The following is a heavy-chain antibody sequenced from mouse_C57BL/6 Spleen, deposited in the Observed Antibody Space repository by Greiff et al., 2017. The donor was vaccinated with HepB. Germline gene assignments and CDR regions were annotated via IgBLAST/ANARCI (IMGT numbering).Heavy chain of an antibody. Sequence: EVKLQESGPGLAKPSQTLSLTCSVTGYSITSDYWNWIRKFPGNKLEYMGYISYSGSTYYNPSLKSRISITRDTSKNQYYLQLNSVTTEDTATYYCARYLATVVATGYFDVWGTGTTVTVSS. CDR1: GYSITSDY. D-gene: IGHD1-1*01. V-gene: IGHV3-8*01. CDR2: ISYSGST. J-gene: IGHJ1*03. CDR3: ARYLATVVATGYFDV.